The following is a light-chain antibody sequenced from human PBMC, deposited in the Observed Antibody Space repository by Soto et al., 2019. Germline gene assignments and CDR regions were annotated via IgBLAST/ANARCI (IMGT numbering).Light chain of an antibody. CDR3: QQYDNWWK. Sequence: EIVMTQSPATLSVSPGERATLSCRASQSVTSNLAWYQKKPGQAPRLLIYGASTRATGIPARFSGSGSGTDFTLTISSLQSEDFAVYYCQQYDNWWKFGHGTRVEIK. V-gene: IGKV3-15*01. CDR2: GAS. CDR1: QSVTSN. J-gene: IGKJ1*01.